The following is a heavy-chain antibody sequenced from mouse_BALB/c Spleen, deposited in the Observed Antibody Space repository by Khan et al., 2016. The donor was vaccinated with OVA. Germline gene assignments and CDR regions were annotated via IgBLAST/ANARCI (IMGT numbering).Heavy chain of an antibody. CDR2: INPSNDYT. Sequence: QVQLQQSGAELARPGASMKMSCKASGYTFTSYPMHWVRPRPGQAPEWIGHINPSNDYTNYNQNFKDKATLIVDKSSSTAYMQLSSLTSEDSEVYECVREGAYHRSDGWIADWGQGTLVTGSA. D-gene: IGHD2-14*01. CDR3: VREGAYHRSDGWIAD. CDR1: GYTFTSYP. V-gene: IGHV1-4*01. J-gene: IGHJ3*01.